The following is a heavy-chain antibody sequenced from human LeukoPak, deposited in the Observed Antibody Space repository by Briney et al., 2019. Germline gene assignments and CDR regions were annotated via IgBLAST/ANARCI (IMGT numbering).Heavy chain of an antibody. CDR2: IYYSGST. CDR1: GFTFSNSG. CDR3: ARHGSSGSSPLYYYYYYMDV. Sequence: GTLRLSCAASGFTFSNSGMSWVRQAPGKGLEWIGSIYYSGSTYYNPSLKSRVTISVDTSKSQFSLKLSSVTAADTAVYYCARHGSSGSSPLYYYYYYMDVWGKGTTVTISS. D-gene: IGHD3-10*01. V-gene: IGHV4-39*01. J-gene: IGHJ6*03.